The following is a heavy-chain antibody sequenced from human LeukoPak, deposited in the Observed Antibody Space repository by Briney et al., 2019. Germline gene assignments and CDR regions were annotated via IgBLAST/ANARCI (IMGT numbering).Heavy chain of an antibody. CDR2: INYSGST. CDR1: GGSISSSSYY. V-gene: IGHV4-39*01. Sequence: PSETLSLTCTVSGGSISSSSYYWGWIRQPPGKGLEWIGSINYSGSTYYNPSLKSRVTISVDTSKNQFSLKLSSVTAADTAVYYCARPYSSGWYKGPFDYWGQGTLVTVSS. D-gene: IGHD6-19*01. J-gene: IGHJ4*02. CDR3: ARPYSSGWYKGPFDY.